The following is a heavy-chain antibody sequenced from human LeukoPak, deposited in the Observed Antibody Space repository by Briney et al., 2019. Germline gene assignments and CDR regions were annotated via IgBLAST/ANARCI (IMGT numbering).Heavy chain of an antibody. CDR1: GGSFSGYY. D-gene: IGHD6-19*01. V-gene: IGHV4-34*01. CDR2: INHSGST. Sequence: SETLSLTCAVYGGSFSGYYWSWIRQPPGKGLEWIGEINHSGSTNYNPSLKSRVTISVDTSKNQFSLKLSSVTAADTAVYYCANNIAVARPDYWGQGTLVTVSS. J-gene: IGHJ4*02. CDR3: ANNIAVARPDY.